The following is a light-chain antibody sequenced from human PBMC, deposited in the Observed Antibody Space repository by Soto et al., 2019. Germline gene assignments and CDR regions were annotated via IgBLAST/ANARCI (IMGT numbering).Light chain of an antibody. V-gene: IGLV2-14*03. CDR3: SSYRSGSTRVV. CDR2: DVS. J-gene: IGLJ2*01. CDR1: SSDVGGYNY. Sequence: QSVLTQPASVSGSPGQSITISCTGTSSDVGGYNYVSWYQQQPGKVPKVMIYDVSKRASGVSNRFSGSKSGNTASLTISGLQVEDEDDYYCSSYRSGSTRVVFGGGTKLTVL.